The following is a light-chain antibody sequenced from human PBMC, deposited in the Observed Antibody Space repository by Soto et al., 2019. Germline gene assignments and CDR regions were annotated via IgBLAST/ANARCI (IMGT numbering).Light chain of an antibody. CDR2: GNI. V-gene: IGLV1-40*01. CDR3: QSYDSSLSAYV. CDR1: SSNIGARYD. Sequence: HSVLTQPPSVSGAPGQRVTIPCTGSSSNIGARYDVHWYQQIPGTAPKLLIYGNINRPSGVPDRFSGSKSGTSASLAITGLQAEDEADYYCQSYDSSLSAYVFGTGTKVTVL. J-gene: IGLJ1*01.